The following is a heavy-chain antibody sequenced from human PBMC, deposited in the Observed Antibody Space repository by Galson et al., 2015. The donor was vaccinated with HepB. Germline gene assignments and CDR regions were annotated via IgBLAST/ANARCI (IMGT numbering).Heavy chain of an antibody. CDR1: GFTFSSYW. V-gene: IGHV3-74*01. J-gene: IGHJ6*02. CDR3: AKQYYGSGKSGGMDV. D-gene: IGHD3-10*01. Sequence: SLRLSCAASGFTFSSYWMHWVRQAPGKGLVWVSRINSDGSSTSYADSVKGRFTISRDNAKNTLYLQMNSLRAEDTAVYYCAKQYYGSGKSGGMDVWGQGTTVTVSS. CDR2: INSDGSST.